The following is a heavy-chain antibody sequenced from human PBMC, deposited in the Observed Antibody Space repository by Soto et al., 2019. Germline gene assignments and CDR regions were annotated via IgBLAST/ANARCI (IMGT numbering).Heavy chain of an antibody. CDR1: GFTFSDYY. J-gene: IGHJ4*02. CDR3: ARDVGTAMVFDY. Sequence: LRLSCAASGFTFSDYYMGWIRQAPGKGLEWVSYISSSGSTIYYADSVKGRFTISRDNAKNSLYLQMNSLRAEDTAVYYCARDVGTAMVFDYWGQGTLVTVSS. CDR2: ISSSGSTI. V-gene: IGHV3-11*01. D-gene: IGHD5-18*01.